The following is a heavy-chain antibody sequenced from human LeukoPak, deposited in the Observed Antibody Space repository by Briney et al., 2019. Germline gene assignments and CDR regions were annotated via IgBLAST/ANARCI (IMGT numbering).Heavy chain of an antibody. D-gene: IGHD1-26*01. V-gene: IGHV1-69*13. CDR2: IIPIFGTA. Sequence: ASVKVSCKASGGTFSSYAISWVRQAPGQGLEWMGGIIPIFGTANYAQKFQGRVTITADESTSTAYMELSSLRPEDTAVYYCARSGNSGSYYEPFDYWGQGTLVTVSS. CDR1: GGTFSSYA. J-gene: IGHJ4*02. CDR3: ARSGNSGSYYEPFDY.